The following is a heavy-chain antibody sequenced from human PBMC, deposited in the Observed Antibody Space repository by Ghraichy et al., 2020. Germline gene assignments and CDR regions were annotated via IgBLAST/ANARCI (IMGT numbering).Heavy chain of an antibody. D-gene: IGHD4-23*01. CDR2: ITSSSRTT. V-gene: IGHV3-48*02. CDR3: ARGSTVVRFFYYAGMDV. J-gene: IGHJ6*02. Sequence: GGSLRLSCVASGFTFSAYSMNWVRQSPGKGLEWVSYITSSSRTTSYADSVKGRFTISRDNAQNSLYLQMNSLRDEDTAVYYCARGSTVVRFFYYAGMDVWGQETTVTVSS. CDR1: GFTFSAYS.